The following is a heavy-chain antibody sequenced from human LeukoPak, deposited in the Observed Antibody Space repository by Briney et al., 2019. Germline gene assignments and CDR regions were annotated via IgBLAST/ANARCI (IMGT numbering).Heavy chain of an antibody. CDR2: IYISGST. CDR3: AVFSGGGYDAFDI. D-gene: IGHD5-12*01. V-gene: IGHV3-53*01. J-gene: IGHJ3*02. Sequence: GGSLRLSCAASGFTVSSNYMNWVRQAPGKGLEWVSVIYISGSTYYADSVKGRFTISRDNSKNTLYLQMNSLRAEDTAVYYCAVFSGGGYDAFDIWGQGTMVTVSS. CDR1: GFTVSSNY.